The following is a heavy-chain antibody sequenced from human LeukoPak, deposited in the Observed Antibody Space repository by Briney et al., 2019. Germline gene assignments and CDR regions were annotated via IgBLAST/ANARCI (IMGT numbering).Heavy chain of an antibody. CDR3: AKVLRTVGMPHDAFDI. Sequence: GGSLRLSCAASGFTFSSYAMSWVRQAPGKGLEWVSAISGSGGSTYYADSVKGRFTISRDNSKNTLYLQMNSLRAEDTAVYYCAKVLRTVGMPHDAFDIWGQGTMVSVSS. J-gene: IGHJ3*02. CDR1: GFTFSSYA. CDR2: ISGSGGST. D-gene: IGHD4-23*01. V-gene: IGHV3-23*01.